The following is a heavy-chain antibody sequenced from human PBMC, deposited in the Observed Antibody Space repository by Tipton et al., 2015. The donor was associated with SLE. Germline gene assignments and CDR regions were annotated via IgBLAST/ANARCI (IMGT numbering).Heavy chain of an antibody. Sequence: SLRLSCAASGFTFSSYGMHWVRQAPGKGLEWMAAIWYDGTNEYYADSVKGRFTISRDNSKNTLSLQMSSLRAEDTAVYYCAREGNWAGEVDYWGQGTLVTVSS. J-gene: IGHJ4*02. CDR2: IWYDGTNE. V-gene: IGHV3-33*01. D-gene: IGHD7-27*01. CDR1: GFTFSSYG. CDR3: AREGNWAGEVDY.